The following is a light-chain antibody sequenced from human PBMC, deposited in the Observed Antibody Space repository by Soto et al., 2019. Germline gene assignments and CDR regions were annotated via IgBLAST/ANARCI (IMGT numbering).Light chain of an antibody. J-gene: IGKJ1*01. CDR3: QQYDSSPRT. CDR1: QSIYGY. V-gene: IGKV3-20*01. Sequence: LTQSAATLSASTGDRATLSCRASQSIYGYIAWYQQKPGQAPKLLIYDASNRDTDIPARFSGSGSGTDFTLTISSLEPEDFAAYYCQQYDSSPRTFGQRTKVAIK. CDR2: DAS.